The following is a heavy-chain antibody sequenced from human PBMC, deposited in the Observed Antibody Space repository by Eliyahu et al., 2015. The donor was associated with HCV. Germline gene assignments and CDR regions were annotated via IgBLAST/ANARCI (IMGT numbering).Heavy chain of an antibody. J-gene: IGHJ5*02. V-gene: IGHV4-59*01. Sequence: QVQLQESGPGLVKPSETLSLXCTVSGXSISTYYXXWIRXPPGKGLEWIGYMHYSGXTNCNPSLKSRVTISLDTSKNQFSLKLSSVTAADTAVYYCASGGGGIAVAGTGGWFDPWGQGTLVTVSS. D-gene: IGHD6-19*01. CDR3: ASGGGGIAVAGTGGWFDP. CDR1: GXSISTYY. CDR2: MHYSGXT.